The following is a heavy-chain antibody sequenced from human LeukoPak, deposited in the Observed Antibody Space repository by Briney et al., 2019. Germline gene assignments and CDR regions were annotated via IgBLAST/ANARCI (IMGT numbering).Heavy chain of an antibody. CDR2: IYYSGST. V-gene: IGHV4-59*08. Sequence: PSGTLSLTCTVSGGSISSYYWSWIRQPPGKGLEWIGYIYYSGSTNYNPSLKSRVTISVDTSKNQFSLKLSSVTAADTAVYYCARLYSSGWYYFDYWGQGTLVTVSS. D-gene: IGHD6-19*01. CDR1: GGSISSYY. CDR3: ARLYSSGWYYFDY. J-gene: IGHJ4*02.